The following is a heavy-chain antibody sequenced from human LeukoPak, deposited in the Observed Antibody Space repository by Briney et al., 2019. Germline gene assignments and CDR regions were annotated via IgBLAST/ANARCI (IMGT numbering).Heavy chain of an antibody. CDR1: GGTFPNFA. D-gene: IGHD3-22*01. Sequence: SVKVSCKASGGTFPNFAFSWVRQAPGQGLEWMGVIIPIFGTTFYAQKFQGRVTITADESTNTAFLELSSLRSEDTALYYCAREGYYDGSGYYSRAHFDFWGQGTLVTVSS. J-gene: IGHJ4*02. CDR3: AREGYYDGSGYYSRAHFDF. CDR2: IIPIFGTT. V-gene: IGHV1-69*13.